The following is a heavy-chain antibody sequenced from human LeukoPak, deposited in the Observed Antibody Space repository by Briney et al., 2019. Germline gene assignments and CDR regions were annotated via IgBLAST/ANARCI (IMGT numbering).Heavy chain of an antibody. Sequence: SETLSLTCAVYGGSFSGYYWSWIRQPPGKGLEWIGEINHSGSTNYNPSLKSRVTISVDTSKNQFSLKLSSVTAADTPVYYCARGGVTNDSTGYYYRLDYWGQGTLVTVSS. V-gene: IGHV4-34*01. J-gene: IGHJ4*02. CDR1: GGSFSGYY. CDR2: INHSGST. CDR3: ARGGVTNDSTGYYYRLDY. D-gene: IGHD3-22*01.